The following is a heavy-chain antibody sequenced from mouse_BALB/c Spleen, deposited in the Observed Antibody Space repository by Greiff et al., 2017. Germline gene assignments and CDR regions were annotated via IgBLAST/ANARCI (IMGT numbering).Heavy chain of an antibody. CDR2: INPGSGGT. Sequence: QVQLQQSGAELVRPGTSVKVSCKASGYAFTNYLIEWVKQRPGQGLEWIGVINPGSGGTNYNEKFKGKATLTADKSSSTAYMQLSSLTSDDSAVYFCARSYGSSYGFAYWGQGTLVTVSA. CDR3: ARSYGSSYGFAY. CDR1: GYAFTNYL. V-gene: IGHV1-54*01. J-gene: IGHJ3*01. D-gene: IGHD1-1*01.